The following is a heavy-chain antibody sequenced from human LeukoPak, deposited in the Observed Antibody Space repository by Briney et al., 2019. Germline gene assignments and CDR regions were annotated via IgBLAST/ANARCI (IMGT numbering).Heavy chain of an antibody. CDR3: AGSMRADAFDI. CDR2: IYYSGST. D-gene: IGHD2/OR15-2a*01. CDR1: GGSISSYY. V-gene: IGHV4-59*01. J-gene: IGHJ3*02. Sequence: SETLSLTCTVSGGSISSYYWSWIRQPPGKGLEWIGYIYYSGSTNYNPSLKSRVTISVDTSKNQFSLKLSSVTAADTAVYYRAGSMRADAFDIWGQGTMVTVSS.